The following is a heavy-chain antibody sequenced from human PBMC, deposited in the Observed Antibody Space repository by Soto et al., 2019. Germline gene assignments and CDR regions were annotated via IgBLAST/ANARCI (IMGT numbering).Heavy chain of an antibody. V-gene: IGHV4-34*01. Sequence: QVQLQQWGAGLLKPSETLSLTCAVYGGSFSGYYWSWIRQSPGKGLEWMGEVNHSGSTNYNPYLTSRVTRSVDPSKNQFSVKLSSVTAEGTAVYYCATPGAIQHNWFDPWGQGILVPVFS. CDR3: ATPGAIQHNWFDP. D-gene: IGHD2-2*01. J-gene: IGHJ5*02. CDR2: VNHSGST. CDR1: GGSFSGYY.